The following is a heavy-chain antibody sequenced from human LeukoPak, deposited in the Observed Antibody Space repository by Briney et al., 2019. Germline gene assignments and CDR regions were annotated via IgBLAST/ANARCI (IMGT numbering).Heavy chain of an antibody. V-gene: IGHV4-59*11. J-gene: IGHJ3*02. CDR3: ARDLITVTKGFDI. CDR2: ISYIGST. Sequence: PSETLSLTCAVSTDSFGRHFWSWIRPPPGEGLECIGYISYIGSTHYNPSLKSRVTISIDTTKNQFSLRLWSVSAADAAVYFCARDLITVTKGFDIWGQGTMVSVSS. CDR1: TDSFGRHF. D-gene: IGHD4-17*01.